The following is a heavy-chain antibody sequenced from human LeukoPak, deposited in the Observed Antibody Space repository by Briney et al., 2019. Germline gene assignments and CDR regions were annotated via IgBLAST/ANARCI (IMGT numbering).Heavy chain of an antibody. CDR3: ARDERGYSYVDYYYYMDV. V-gene: IGHV4-39*07. CDR1: GGSISSSSYY. CDR2: IYYSGST. J-gene: IGHJ6*03. D-gene: IGHD5-18*01. Sequence: SETLSLTCTVSGGSISSSSYYWGWIRQPAGKGLEWIGSIYYSGSTYYNPSLKSRVTISVDTSKNQFSLKLSSVTAADTAVYYCARDERGYSYVDYYYYMDVWGKGTTVTVSS.